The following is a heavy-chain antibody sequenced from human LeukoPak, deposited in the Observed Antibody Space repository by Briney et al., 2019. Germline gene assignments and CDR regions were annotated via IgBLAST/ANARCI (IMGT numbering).Heavy chain of an antibody. CDR1: GYSFTNYY. CDR2: INPSGGST. D-gene: IGHD5-24*01. V-gene: IGHV1-46*01. CDR3: ARGGDGYTLSYYYYYGMDV. Sequence: ASVKVSCKASGYSFTNYYMYWVRQAPGQGLEWMGIINPSGGSTRYAQKFQGRVTMTRDTSTSAVYVELSSLRSEDTAVYYCARGGDGYTLSYYYYYGMDVWGQGTTVTVSS. J-gene: IGHJ6*02.